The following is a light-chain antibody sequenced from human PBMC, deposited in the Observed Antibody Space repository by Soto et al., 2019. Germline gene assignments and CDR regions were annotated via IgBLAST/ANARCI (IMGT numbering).Light chain of an antibody. CDR2: LGS. V-gene: IGKV2-28*01. Sequence: DIVMTRSPLSLPVTPGEPASISCRSSQTLLHSNGYNYLDWYLQKPGQSPQLLISLGSNRASGVPDKFSGSGSGTDFTLKISRVEAEDVGVYYCMQSLQTPWTFGQGTNVGIK. J-gene: IGKJ1*01. CDR1: QTLLHSNGYNY. CDR3: MQSLQTPWT.